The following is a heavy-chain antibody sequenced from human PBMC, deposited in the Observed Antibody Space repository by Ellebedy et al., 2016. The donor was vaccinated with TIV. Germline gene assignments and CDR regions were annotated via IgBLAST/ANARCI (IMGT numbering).Heavy chain of an antibody. J-gene: IGHJ4*02. Sequence: PGGSLRLSCAASGFTFSSYAMSWVRQAPGKGLVWVSAISGSGGNTYYADSVKGRFTISRDNSKNTLYLQMNSLRAEDTAVYYCARDPREWLVRGYFDCWGQGTLVTVSS. CDR2: ISGSGGNT. V-gene: IGHV3-23*01. CDR1: GFTFSSYA. D-gene: IGHD6-19*01. CDR3: ARDPREWLVRGYFDC.